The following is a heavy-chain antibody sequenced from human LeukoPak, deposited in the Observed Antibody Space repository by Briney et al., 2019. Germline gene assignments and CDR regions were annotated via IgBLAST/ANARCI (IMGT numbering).Heavy chain of an antibody. CDR2: IYYSRST. CDR1: GGSISSSSYY. CDR3: ARTPYNWNDWAFDI. V-gene: IGHV4-39*01. Sequence: PSETLSLTCTVSGGSISSSSYYWGWIRQPPGKGLEWIGSIYYSRSTYYNPSLKSRVTISVDTSRNQFSLKLSSVTAADTAVYYCARTPYNWNDWAFDIWGQGTMVTVSS. D-gene: IGHD1-1*01. J-gene: IGHJ3*02.